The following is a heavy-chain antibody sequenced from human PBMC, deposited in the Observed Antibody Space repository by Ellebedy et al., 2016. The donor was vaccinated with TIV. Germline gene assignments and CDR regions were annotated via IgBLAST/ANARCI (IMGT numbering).Heavy chain of an antibody. CDR1: GFTFSSNY. CDR3: ARDLRYYDSSGYYAYYGMDV. V-gene: IGHV3-66*01. CDR2: IYSGGST. J-gene: IGHJ6*02. D-gene: IGHD3-22*01. Sequence: PGGSLRLSCAASGFTFSSNYMSWVRQAPGKGLEWVSVIYSGGSTYYADSVKGRFTISRDNSKNTLYLQMNSLRAEDTAVYYCARDLRYYDSSGYYAYYGMDVWGQGTTVTVSS.